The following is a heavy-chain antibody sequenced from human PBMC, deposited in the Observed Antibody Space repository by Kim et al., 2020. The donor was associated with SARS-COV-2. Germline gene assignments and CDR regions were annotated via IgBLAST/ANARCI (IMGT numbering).Heavy chain of an antibody. CDR3: ARGLVRGYYYYYGMDV. V-gene: IGHV4-31*02. Sequence: LTSRVTISVDTSKHQFSLKLSSVTAADTAVYYCARGLVRGYYYYYGMDVWGQGTTVTVSS. J-gene: IGHJ6*02. D-gene: IGHD3-10*01.